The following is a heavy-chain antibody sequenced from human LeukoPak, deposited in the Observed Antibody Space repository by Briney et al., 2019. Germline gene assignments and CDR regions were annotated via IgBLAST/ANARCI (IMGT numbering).Heavy chain of an antibody. CDR1: GFPFSTYN. D-gene: IGHD3-16*01. V-gene: IGHV3-21*01. Sequence: NTGGSLSLTCAASGFPFSTYNMNWVRQAPGRGLEWVSFISGGSTYMYSTDSVKGRFTISRDNAKNSLYLQMNSLRPDDTAVYYCARDLASGDYWGQGNLVSVSS. CDR2: ISGGSTYM. J-gene: IGHJ4*02. CDR3: ARDLASGDY.